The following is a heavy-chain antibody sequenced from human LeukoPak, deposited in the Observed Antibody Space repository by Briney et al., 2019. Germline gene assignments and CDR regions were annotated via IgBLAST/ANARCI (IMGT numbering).Heavy chain of an antibody. D-gene: IGHD5-12*01. J-gene: IGHJ4*02. CDR1: GGSISSYY. Sequence: SETLSLTCTVSGGSISSYYWSWIRQPPGKGLEWIGYIYYSGSTNYNPSLKSRVTISVDTSKNQFSLKLSSVTAADTAVYYCARHESGYDSRFGYWGQGTLVTVSS. CDR2: IYYSGST. CDR3: ARHESGYDSRFGY. V-gene: IGHV4-59*08.